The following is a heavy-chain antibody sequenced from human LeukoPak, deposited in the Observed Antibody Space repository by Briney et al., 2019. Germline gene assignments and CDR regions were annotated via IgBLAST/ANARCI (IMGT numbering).Heavy chain of an antibody. CDR1: GFTFSSYD. V-gene: IGHV3-23*01. D-gene: IGHD6-19*01. Sequence: GGSLRLSCAASGFTFSSYDMSWVRQVPGKGLEWVSGISAGGNTFYSDAVKGRFTISRDNSKNTLYLQMNSLRAEDTAVYYCAKEFRGGWPFDYWGQGTLVTVSS. CDR3: AKEFRGGWPFDY. J-gene: IGHJ4*02. CDR2: ISAGGNT.